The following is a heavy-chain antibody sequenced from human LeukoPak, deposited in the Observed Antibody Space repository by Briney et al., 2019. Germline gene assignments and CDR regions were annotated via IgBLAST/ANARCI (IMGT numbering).Heavy chain of an antibody. Sequence: GGSLRLSCAASGFTFSSYAMSWVRQAPGKGLEWVSGISGRGDSTYYADSVKGRFTISRDNSKNTLYLQMNSLRAEDTAVYYCAKGGKHRDYYYGSGSYYNLDYWGQGTLVTVSS. CDR3: AKGGKHRDYYYGSGSYYNLDY. J-gene: IGHJ4*02. V-gene: IGHV3-23*01. CDR1: GFTFSSYA. CDR2: ISGRGDST. D-gene: IGHD3-10*01.